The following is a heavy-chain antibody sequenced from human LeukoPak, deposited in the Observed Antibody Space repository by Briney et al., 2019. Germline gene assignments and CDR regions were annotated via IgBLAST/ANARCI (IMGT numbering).Heavy chain of an antibody. J-gene: IGHJ5*02. CDR1: GFTLNKYW. V-gene: IGHV3-74*01. D-gene: IGHD4-17*01. CDR2: ITGDGSDV. Sequence: GGSLRLSCEASGFTLNKYWMHWVRQAPGKGLVWVSRITGDGSDVAYADSVKGRFTVSRDDAKNILFLQMTSLRVEDTAIYYCARDAYTTTSNWLDPWGQGTLVTVSS. CDR3: ARDAYTTTSNWLDP.